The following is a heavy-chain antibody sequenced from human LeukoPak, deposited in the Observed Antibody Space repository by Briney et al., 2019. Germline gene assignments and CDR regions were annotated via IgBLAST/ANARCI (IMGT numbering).Heavy chain of an antibody. J-gene: IGHJ4*02. V-gene: IGHV3-74*01. CDR3: ARAGRYCSGGSCYNY. Sequence: PGGSLRLSCAASGFTFNSYAMEWVRHAPGKGGVWVSRINSDGSSTVYADYGKGRFTISRDHPKNALYLQMTSLRAEDTAVYYCARAGRYCSGGSCYNYWGQGTLVTVSS. D-gene: IGHD2-15*01. CDR1: GFTFNSYA. CDR2: INSDGSST.